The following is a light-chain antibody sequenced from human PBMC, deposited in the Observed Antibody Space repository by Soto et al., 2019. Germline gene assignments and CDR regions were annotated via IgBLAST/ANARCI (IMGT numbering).Light chain of an antibody. CDR1: QSVSSSY. Sequence: EIVLTQSPGTLSLSPGERATLSCRASQSVSSSYLAWYQQKPGQAPRLLIYGASSRATGIPDRFSGSGSGTDFTLTISRLEPEDFALYYCQQYGSSPRTFGQGTRLGIK. J-gene: IGKJ5*01. CDR2: GAS. CDR3: QQYGSSPRT. V-gene: IGKV3-20*01.